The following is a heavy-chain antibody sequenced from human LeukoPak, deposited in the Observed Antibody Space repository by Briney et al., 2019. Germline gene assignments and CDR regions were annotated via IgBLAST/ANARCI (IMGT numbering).Heavy chain of an antibody. CDR2: ISAYNGNT. Sequence: ASVNVSCKASGYTFTSYGISWVRQAPGQGLEWLGWISAYNGNTNYAQKLQGRVTMTTDTSTSTAYMELRSLRSDDTAVYYCARVLAAADPFDYWGQGTLVTVSS. CDR3: ARVLAAADPFDY. J-gene: IGHJ4*02. CDR1: GYTFTSYG. D-gene: IGHD6-13*01. V-gene: IGHV1-18*01.